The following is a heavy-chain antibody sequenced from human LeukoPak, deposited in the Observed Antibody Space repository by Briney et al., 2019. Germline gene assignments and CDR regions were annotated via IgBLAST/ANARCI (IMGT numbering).Heavy chain of an antibody. J-gene: IGHJ4*02. CDR1: GYRFTSYG. Sequence: ASVKVSCKASGYRFTSYGITWVRQAPGQGLEWMGWISAYNGNTNYARKLQGRVTMTTDTSTSTAYMELRSLRSDDTAVYYCGRVPSTLFDFWSGYVIDYWGQGTLVTVSS. D-gene: IGHD3-3*01. CDR2: ISAYNGNT. CDR3: GRVPSTLFDFWSGYVIDY. V-gene: IGHV1-18*01.